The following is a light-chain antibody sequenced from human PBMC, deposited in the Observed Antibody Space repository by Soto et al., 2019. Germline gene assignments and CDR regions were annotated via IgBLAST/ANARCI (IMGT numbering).Light chain of an antibody. J-gene: IGLJ1*01. V-gene: IGLV2-8*01. CDR1: SGDVGGYNF. CDR2: EVS. Sequence: QSALTQPPSASGAPGQSVAISSTETSGDVGGYNFVSWFQQHPGKAPKLMFYEVSKRPSGVLDRFSGSKSGNTASLPVSGLQAEEEADYYCGSYAGSSFVFGTGTKVTVL. CDR3: GSYAGSSFV.